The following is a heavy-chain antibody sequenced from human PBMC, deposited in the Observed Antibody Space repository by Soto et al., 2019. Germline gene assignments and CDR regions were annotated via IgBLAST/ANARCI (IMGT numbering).Heavy chain of an antibody. CDR2: IYYSGST. V-gene: IGHV4-59*08. J-gene: IGHJ6*03. D-gene: IGHD1-26*01. Sequence: PSETLSLTCTVSGGSISSYYWSWIRQPPGKGLEWIGYIYYSGSTNYNPSLKSRVTISVDTSKNQFSLKLSSVTAADTAVYYCARREYYYYMDVWGKGTTVTVSS. CDR1: GGSISSYY. CDR3: ARREYYYYMDV.